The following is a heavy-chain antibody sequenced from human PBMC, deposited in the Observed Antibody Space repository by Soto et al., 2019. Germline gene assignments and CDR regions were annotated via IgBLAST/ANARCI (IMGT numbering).Heavy chain of an antibody. D-gene: IGHD1-20*01. Sequence: GGSLRLSCTASGFAFYSYAMSWVRQAPGKGLEWVSTIGSVGGDTYYADSVKGRFTISRDDSKNTLLLQMNSLRAEDTAVYYCVKDRMAYNSVWDPFDIWGQGTMVTVSS. CDR1: GFAFYSYA. J-gene: IGHJ3*02. CDR2: IGSVGGDT. V-gene: IGHV3-23*01. CDR3: VKDRMAYNSVWDPFDI.